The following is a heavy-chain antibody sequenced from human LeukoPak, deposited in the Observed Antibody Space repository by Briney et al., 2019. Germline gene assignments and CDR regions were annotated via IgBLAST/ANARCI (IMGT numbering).Heavy chain of an antibody. V-gene: IGHV3-30*18. Sequence: GGSLRLSCAASGFSFNSHGMHWVRQAPDKVLEWVAVTSDDGSKGYYADSVKGRFTISRENSKNVLYLQMSSLRAEDTAVYYCAKDYNRGLPDYWGQGTLVIVSS. J-gene: IGHJ4*02. CDR2: TSDDGSKG. CDR1: GFSFNSHG. D-gene: IGHD2-21*01. CDR3: AKDYNRGLPDY.